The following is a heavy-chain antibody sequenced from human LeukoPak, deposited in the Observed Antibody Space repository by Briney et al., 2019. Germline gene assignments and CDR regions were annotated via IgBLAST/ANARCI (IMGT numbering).Heavy chain of an antibody. Sequence: SETLSLTCAVSGVSFNDYYWSWVRQTPGKGLEWIGEINPSGYTNDSPSLKSRVTMSIDTSRKQFSLNLRSVTVADTGIYYCTRMTTGHDYWGPGTLVTVSS. CDR2: INPSGYT. CDR3: TRMTTGHDY. J-gene: IGHJ4*02. CDR1: GVSFNDYY. V-gene: IGHV4-34*10. D-gene: IGHD4-17*01.